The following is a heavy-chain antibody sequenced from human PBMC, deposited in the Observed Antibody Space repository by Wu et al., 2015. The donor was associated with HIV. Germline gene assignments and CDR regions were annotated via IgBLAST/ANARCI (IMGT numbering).Heavy chain of an antibody. J-gene: IGHJ4*02. CDR3: ALPAGYSSGWYIGAFDY. V-gene: IGHV1-69*12. Sequence: QVQLVQSGAEVKKPGSSVRVSCKASGGTFNSYAISWVRQAPGQGLEWMGGIIPMFATPNYAQKFQGRVTITADESTRTAYMELSSLRSEDTAVYYCALPAGYSSGWYIGAFDYWGQGTLVSVSS. CDR2: IIPMFATP. D-gene: IGHD6-19*01. CDR1: GGTFNSYA.